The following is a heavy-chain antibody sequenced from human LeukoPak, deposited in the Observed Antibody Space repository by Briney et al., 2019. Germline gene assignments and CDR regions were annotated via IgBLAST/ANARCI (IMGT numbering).Heavy chain of an antibody. CDR3: AREMEDYPPAYDPDNDAFDI. CDR2: INPNSGGT. Sequence: GASVKVSCKASGYTFTGYYMHWVRQAPGQGLEWMGWINPNSGGTNYAQKFQGRVTMTRDTSISTAYMELSRLRSDDTAVYYCAREMEDYPPAYDPDNDAFDIWGQGTMVTVSS. CDR1: GYTFTGYY. J-gene: IGHJ3*02. D-gene: IGHD3-3*01. V-gene: IGHV1-2*02.